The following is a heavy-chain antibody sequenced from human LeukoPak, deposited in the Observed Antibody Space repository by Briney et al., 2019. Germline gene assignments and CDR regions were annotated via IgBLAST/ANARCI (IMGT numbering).Heavy chain of an antibody. D-gene: IGHD3-10*01. CDR1: RFTFRNYA. CDR3: ARDRSQEFDP. Sequence: GGSLLLSCAASRFTFRNYAMHWVRQAPGKGLEWVAVIPSDGTNKDYADSVKGRFSISRDNSKNTLYLQMNRLRADDTAVYYCARDRSQEFDPWGQGTLVTVSS. J-gene: IGHJ5*02. CDR2: IPSDGTNK. V-gene: IGHV3-30*04.